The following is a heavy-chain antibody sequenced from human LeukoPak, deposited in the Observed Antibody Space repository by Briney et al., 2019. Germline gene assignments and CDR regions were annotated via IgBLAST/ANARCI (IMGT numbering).Heavy chain of an antibody. V-gene: IGHV1-18*01. Sequence: ASVKVSCKASGYTFTSYGISWVRQAPGQGLEWMGWISAYNGNTNYAQKLQGRVTMTTDTSTSTAYMEPRSLRSDDTAVYYCARDLVWFGELLPFDTWGQGTLVTVSS. CDR1: GYTFTSYG. CDR2: ISAYNGNT. CDR3: ARDLVWFGELLPFDT. D-gene: IGHD3-10*01. J-gene: IGHJ5*02.